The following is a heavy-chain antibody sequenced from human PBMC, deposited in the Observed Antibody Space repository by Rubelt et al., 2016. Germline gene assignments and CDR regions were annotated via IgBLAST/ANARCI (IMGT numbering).Heavy chain of an antibody. J-gene: IGHJ4*02. Sequence: QVQLQESGPGLVKPSETLSLTWTVSGGSISSYYWSWIRQPPGKGLEWIGYIYYSGSTNYNPSLKSRVTISGDTSKSQFSLKLSSVTAADTAVYYCAGGITIFGVASGYFDYWGQGTLVTVSS. V-gene: IGHV4-59*01. CDR2: IYYSGST. CDR3: AGGITIFGVASGYFDY. CDR1: GGSISSYY. D-gene: IGHD3-3*01.